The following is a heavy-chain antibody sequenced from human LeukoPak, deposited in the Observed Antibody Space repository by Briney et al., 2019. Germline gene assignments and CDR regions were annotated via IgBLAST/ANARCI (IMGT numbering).Heavy chain of an antibody. D-gene: IGHD4-17*01. V-gene: IGHV3-7*03. J-gene: IGHJ4*02. CDR3: ATYTVTRVFDY. Sequence: PGGSLRLSCAASGFTFSSYWMSWVRQASGKGLEWVANIKQDGSEKYYVDSVKGRFTISRDNAKNSLYLQMNSLRAEDTAVYYCATYTVTRVFDYWGQGTLVTVSS. CDR1: GFTFSSYW. CDR2: IKQDGSEK.